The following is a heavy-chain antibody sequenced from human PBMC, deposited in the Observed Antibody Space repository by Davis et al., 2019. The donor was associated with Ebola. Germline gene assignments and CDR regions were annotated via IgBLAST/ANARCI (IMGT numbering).Heavy chain of an antibody. J-gene: IGHJ4*02. Sequence: HSQTLSLTCAISGDRVSINSDAWTWIRQSPSRGLEWLGRTFYNSKWYNDYAVSVKSRITINPDTSKNQLSLQLNSVTPEDTAVYYCARMKWNPRYFDYWGPGILVTVSS. D-gene: IGHD1-1*01. CDR2: TFYNSKWYN. CDR1: GDRVSINSDA. CDR3: ARMKWNPRYFDY. V-gene: IGHV6-1*01.